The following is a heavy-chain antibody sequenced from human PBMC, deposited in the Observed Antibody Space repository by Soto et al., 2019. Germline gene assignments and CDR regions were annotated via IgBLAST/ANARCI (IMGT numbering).Heavy chain of an antibody. CDR1: GDSVSSNTSA. CDR3: ARGVAGSGFDL. J-gene: IGHJ4*02. CDR2: TYYRSNWRH. V-gene: IGHV6-1*01. Sequence: PSQTLSLPCASSGDSVSSNTSACNFIRSSPSRGLEWPGRTYYRSNWRHDYAVSVKSRITVNPDTSKNHFSLQLNSVTPDDTAVYYCARGVAGSGFDLWGQGTLVTVS. D-gene: IGHD6-19*01.